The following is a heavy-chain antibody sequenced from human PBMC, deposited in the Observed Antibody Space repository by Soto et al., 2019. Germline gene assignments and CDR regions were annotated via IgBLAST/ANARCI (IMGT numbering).Heavy chain of an antibody. D-gene: IGHD6-19*01. V-gene: IGHV4-34*01. CDR1: GGSVCGYY. Sequence: TLSLTCAVYGGSVCGYYWGWIRQPPGKGLEWIGEINHSGSTNYNPSLKSRVTISVDTSKNQFSLKLSSVTAADTAGYYCARVGHAIAVAGPPEWFDPWGQGTLVTVSS. J-gene: IGHJ5*02. CDR2: INHSGST. CDR3: ARVGHAIAVAGPPEWFDP.